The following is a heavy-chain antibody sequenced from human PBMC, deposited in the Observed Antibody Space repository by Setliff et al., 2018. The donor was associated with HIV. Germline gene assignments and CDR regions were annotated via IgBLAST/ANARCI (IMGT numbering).Heavy chain of an antibody. D-gene: IGHD3-10*01. CDR3: TTDLYYYGSLSYYIF. CDR1: GFTVSNAW. CDR2: IKSSTDGGTT. J-gene: IGHJ4*02. V-gene: IGHV3-15*01. Sequence: PGGSLRLSCAASGFTVSNAWMSWVRQAPGKGLECIGRIKSSTDGGTTDYAAHVKGRFTISRDDSKDTLYLQMNGLKTEDTAVYYCTTDLYYYGSLSYYIFWGQGTLVTVSS.